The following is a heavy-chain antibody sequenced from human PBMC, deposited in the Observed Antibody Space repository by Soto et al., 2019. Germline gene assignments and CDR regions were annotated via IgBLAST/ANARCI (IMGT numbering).Heavy chain of an antibody. CDR3: AKDRLAGGFDY. J-gene: IGHJ4*02. Sequence: DVQLVDSGGGLVQPGGSLRLSCAASGFTFSNYAMSWVRQAPGKGLEWVSLVSATAGTTFYTDSVKGRFTISRDNSRNTVYLKMNSLRAGETAVYKCAKDRLAGGFDYWGQGTLVTVA. D-gene: IGHD3-16*01. CDR1: GFTFSNYA. CDR2: VSATAGTT. V-gene: IGHV3-23*04.